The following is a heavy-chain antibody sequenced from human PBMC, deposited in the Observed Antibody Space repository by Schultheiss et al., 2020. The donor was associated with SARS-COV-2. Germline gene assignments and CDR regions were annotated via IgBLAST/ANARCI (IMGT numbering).Heavy chain of an antibody. CDR3: ARAYVGITIFGVVIRGRFDP. CDR2: IHYSGST. D-gene: IGHD3-3*01. Sequence: SETLSLTCAVSGGSISSGGYSWSWIRQHPGKGLEWIGYIHYSGSTYYNPSLKSRVTISVDTSKNQFSLKLSSVTAADTAVYYCARAYVGITIFGVVIRGRFDPWGQGTLVTVSS. CDR1: GGSISSGGYS. J-gene: IGHJ5*02. V-gene: IGHV4-30-4*08.